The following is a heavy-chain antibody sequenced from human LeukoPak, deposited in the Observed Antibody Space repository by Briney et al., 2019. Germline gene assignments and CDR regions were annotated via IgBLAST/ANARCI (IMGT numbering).Heavy chain of an antibody. D-gene: IGHD3-9*01. Sequence: GGSLRLSCAASGFSFSSYAMNWVRQAPGKGLEWVSTITGSGGSTYDADSVKGRFTISRDNSKNTLYLQMNSLRAEDTAVYYCASGDVLRYFDWSPGGAFDIWGQGTMVTVSS. V-gene: IGHV3-23*01. J-gene: IGHJ3*02. CDR1: GFSFSSYA. CDR3: ASGDVLRYFDWSPGGAFDI. CDR2: ITGSGGST.